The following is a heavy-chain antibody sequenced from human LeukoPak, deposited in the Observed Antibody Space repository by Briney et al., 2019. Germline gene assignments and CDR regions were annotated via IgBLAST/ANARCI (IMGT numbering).Heavy chain of an antibody. J-gene: IGHJ4*02. D-gene: IGHD1-1*01. CDR2: IYDSGST. Sequence: SETLSLTCTDSRGSIRSYCWSWIRQPPGKRLEGIGRIYDSGSTNYSPSLNSRVTISVDTSKNQFSLNLSSVTAADTAVYYCARRISNYYFDSWGQGTLVTVSS. V-gene: IGHV4-59*08. CDR1: RGSIRSYC. CDR3: ARRISNYYFDS.